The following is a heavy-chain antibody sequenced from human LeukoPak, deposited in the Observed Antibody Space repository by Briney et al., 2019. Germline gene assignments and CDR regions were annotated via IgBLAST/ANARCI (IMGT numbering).Heavy chain of an antibody. CDR1: GYTLTTYS. J-gene: IGHJ1*01. Sequence: VASVKVSCKASGYTLTTYSLAWVRQAPGQSLEWMGWISVNNGGTNYAQSFQDRVTLTRDTSTNTAYLELRSLRSDDTAIIYCATATQPRGYFLHWGQGTLVTVS. CDR2: ISVNNGGT. CDR3: ATATQPRGYFLH. V-gene: IGHV1-18*01. D-gene: IGHD2-2*01.